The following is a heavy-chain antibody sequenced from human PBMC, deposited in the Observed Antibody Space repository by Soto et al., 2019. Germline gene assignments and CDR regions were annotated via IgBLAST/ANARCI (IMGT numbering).Heavy chain of an antibody. CDR1: GGTFSSYT. CDR3: ARTFSSSGYYYDSSGHYYTFDY. CDR2: IIPILGIA. D-gene: IGHD3-22*01. J-gene: IGHJ4*02. Sequence: SVKVSCKASGGTFSSYTISWVRQAPGQGLEWMGRIIPILGIANYAQKFQGRVTITADKSTSTAYMELSSLRSEDTAVYYCARTFSSSGYYYDSSGHYYTFDYWGQGTLVTVSS. V-gene: IGHV1-69*02.